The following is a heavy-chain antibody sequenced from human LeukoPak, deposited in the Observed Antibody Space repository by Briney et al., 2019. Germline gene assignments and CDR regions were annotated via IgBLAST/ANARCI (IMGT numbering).Heavy chain of an antibody. D-gene: IGHD4-17*01. V-gene: IGHV1-18*01. CDR1: GYTSNTYG. CDR3: ATGDPYSFDY. J-gene: IGHJ4*02. CDR2: ISTYNGHT. Sequence: GASVKVSCKAFGYTSNTYGISWVRQAPGQGLEYMGWISTYNGHTNYAQKFQDRVTMTAETSTNTGYMELRSLRSDDTAVYYCATGDPYSFDYWGQGTLLTVAS.